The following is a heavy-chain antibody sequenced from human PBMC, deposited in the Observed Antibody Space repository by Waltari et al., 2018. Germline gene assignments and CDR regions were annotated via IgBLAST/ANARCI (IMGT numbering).Heavy chain of an antibody. Sequence: EVQLLESGGGLVQPGGSLRLSCAASGFTFSSYAMSWVRQAPGKGLEWVSVIYSGGSTYYADSVKGRFTISRDNSKNTLYLQMNSLRAEDTAVYYCANSASHSSSWYSPFDYWGQGTLVTVSS. CDR3: ANSASHSSSWYSPFDY. CDR2: IYSGGST. V-gene: IGHV3-23*03. J-gene: IGHJ4*02. CDR1: GFTFSSYA. D-gene: IGHD6-13*01.